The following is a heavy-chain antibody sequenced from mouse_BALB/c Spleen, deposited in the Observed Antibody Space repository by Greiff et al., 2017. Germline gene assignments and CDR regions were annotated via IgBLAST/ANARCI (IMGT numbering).Heavy chain of an antibody. V-gene: IGHV7-3*02. J-gene: IGHJ2*01. D-gene: IGHD3-3*01. CDR1: GFTFTDYY. CDR3: ARERGTGFDY. Sequence: EVKLMESGGGLVQPGGSLRLSCATSGFTFTDYYMSWVRQPPGKALEWLGFIRNKANGYTTEYSASVKGRFTISRDNSQSILYLQMNTLRAEDSATYYCARERGTGFDYWGQGTTLTVSS. CDR2: IRNKANGYTT.